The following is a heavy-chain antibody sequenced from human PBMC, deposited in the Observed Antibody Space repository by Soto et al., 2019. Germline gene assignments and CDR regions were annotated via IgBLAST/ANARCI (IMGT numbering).Heavy chain of an antibody. CDR1: GFTFISYW. CDR3: ASHPKVPGYSSGWYAY. V-gene: IGHV3-74*01. Sequence: ASGFTFISYWMHWVRQAPGKGLVWVSRINSDGSSTSYADSVKGRFTISRDNAKNTLYLQMNSLRAEDTAVYYCASHPKVPGYSSGWYAYWGQGTLVTVSS. D-gene: IGHD6-19*01. CDR2: INSDGSST. J-gene: IGHJ4*02.